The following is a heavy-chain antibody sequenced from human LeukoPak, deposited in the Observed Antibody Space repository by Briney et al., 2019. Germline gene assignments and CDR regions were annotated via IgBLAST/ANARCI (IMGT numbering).Heavy chain of an antibody. CDR3: ARVHPNYYDSSSAFDI. D-gene: IGHD3-22*01. V-gene: IGHV3-7*01. CDR2: IKQDGSEK. CDR1: GFSFSSHW. J-gene: IGHJ3*02. Sequence: PGGSLRLSCPASGFSFSSHWMSWVRQAPGKGLEWVANIKQDGSEKKYVDSVKGRFTISRDNAKNSLYLQMNSLRAEDTAVYYCARVHPNYYDSSSAFDIWGQGTMVTVSS.